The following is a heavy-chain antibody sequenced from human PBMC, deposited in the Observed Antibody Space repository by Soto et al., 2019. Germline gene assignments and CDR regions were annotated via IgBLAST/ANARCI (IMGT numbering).Heavy chain of an antibody. CDR1: GGTFSSYA. CDR2: IIPIFGTA. Sequence: SVKVACKASGGTFSSYAISWVRQAPGQGLEWMGGIIPIFGTANYAQKFQGRVTITADESTSTAYMELSSLRSEDTAVYYCAREGLAGIWFDPWGQGTLVTVSS. D-gene: IGHD1-20*01. J-gene: IGHJ5*02. CDR3: AREGLAGIWFDP. V-gene: IGHV1-69*13.